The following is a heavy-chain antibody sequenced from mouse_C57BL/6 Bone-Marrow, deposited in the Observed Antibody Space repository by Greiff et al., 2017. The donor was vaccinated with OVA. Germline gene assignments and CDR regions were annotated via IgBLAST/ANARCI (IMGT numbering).Heavy chain of an antibody. D-gene: IGHD3-2*02. CDR3: ASGSEFAD. V-gene: IGHV1-61*01. Sequence: QVQLKQPGAELVRPGSSVKLSCKASGYTFTSYWMDWVKQRPGQGLEWIGTIYPSDSDTYYKQKFKDKATLTVDKSYSTAYLQLSIMTSEDSAVYYCASGSEFADWGQGTLVTVSA. CDR2: IYPSDSDT. J-gene: IGHJ3*01. CDR1: GYTFTSYW.